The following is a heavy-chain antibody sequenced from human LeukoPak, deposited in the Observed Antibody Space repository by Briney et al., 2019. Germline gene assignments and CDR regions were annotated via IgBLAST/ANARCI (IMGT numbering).Heavy chain of an antibody. CDR2: INDSGDIT. V-gene: IGHV3-23*01. D-gene: IGHD3-10*01. J-gene: IGHJ4*02. Sequence: GGSLRLSCAASGFTFSDYHMSWIRQAPGKGLEWVSSINDSGDITYYADSVKGRFTIARDDSKNTVYLEMKSLTAEDTALYYCARGGWPFDFWGQGTLVTVSS. CDR3: ARGGWPFDF. CDR1: GFTFSDYH.